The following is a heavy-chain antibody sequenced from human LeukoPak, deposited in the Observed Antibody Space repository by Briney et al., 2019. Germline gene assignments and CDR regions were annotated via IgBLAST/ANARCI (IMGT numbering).Heavy chain of an antibody. Sequence: GRSLRLSCAASGFTFSSYAMHWVRQAPGKGLEWVAVISYDGSNKYYADSVKGRFTISRDNSKNTLYLQMNSLRAEDTAVYYCARDREVVVVVAASQNYYYYGMDVWGQGTTVTVSS. CDR1: GFTFSSYA. CDR2: ISYDGSNK. D-gene: IGHD2-15*01. CDR3: ARDREVVVVVAASQNYYYYGMDV. V-gene: IGHV3-30-3*01. J-gene: IGHJ6*02.